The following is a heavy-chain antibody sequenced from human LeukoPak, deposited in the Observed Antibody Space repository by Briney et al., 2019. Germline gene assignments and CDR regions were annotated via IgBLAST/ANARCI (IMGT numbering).Heavy chain of an antibody. V-gene: IGHV1-69*04. Sequence: SVKVSCTASGGTFSSYAISWVRQAPGQGLEWMGRIIPIFGIANYAQKFQGRVTITADKSTSTAYMELSSLRSEDTAVYYCARTKNYYYDSSGYSFDYWGQGTLVTVSS. J-gene: IGHJ4*02. CDR1: GGTFSSYA. D-gene: IGHD3-22*01. CDR3: ARTKNYYYDSSGYSFDY. CDR2: IIPIFGIA.